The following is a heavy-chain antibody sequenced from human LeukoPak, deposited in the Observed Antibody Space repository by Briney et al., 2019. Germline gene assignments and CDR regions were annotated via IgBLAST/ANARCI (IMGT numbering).Heavy chain of an antibody. V-gene: IGHV3-48*03. CDR3: ARESVSAVAGNFDY. D-gene: IGHD6-19*01. CDR2: ISRSDSNR. J-gene: IGHJ4*02. CDR1: GFTFSIYE. Sequence: GGSVSLFCVASGFTFSIYEMNWVRQAPGGGLEGVSYISRSDSNRLYADSVKGPITISRDNAKNSLYLEMNSVRAEDTGVYYYARESVSAVAGNFDYWGQGTLVTVSS.